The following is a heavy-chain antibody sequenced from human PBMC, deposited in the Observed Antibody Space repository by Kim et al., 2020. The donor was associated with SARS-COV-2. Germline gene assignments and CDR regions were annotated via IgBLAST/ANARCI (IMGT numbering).Heavy chain of an antibody. V-gene: IGHV3-30*18. J-gene: IGHJ4*02. CDR3: AKDSGRITMIVVVITGIDY. CDR2: ISYDGSNK. CDR1: GFTFSSYG. D-gene: IGHD3-22*01. Sequence: GGSLRLSCAASGFTFSSYGMHWVRPAPVKWLEWVAVISYDGSNKYYADSVKGRFTISRDNSKNTLYQQMNSLRAEDTAVYYCAKDSGRITMIVVVITGIDYWGRETQDTGSS.